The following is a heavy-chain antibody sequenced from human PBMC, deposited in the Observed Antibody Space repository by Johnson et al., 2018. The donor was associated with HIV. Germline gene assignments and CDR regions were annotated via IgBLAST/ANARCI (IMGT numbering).Heavy chain of an antibody. J-gene: IGHJ3*01. CDR1: RFTFSSYP. CDR3: ARDTAYSSTWEGAFDV. V-gene: IGHV3-30*04. Sequence: VQLVESGGGVVQPGRSLRLSCVASRFTFSSYPMHWVRQCPGKGLEWVALISYDGRNKYYTDSVKGRFTISRDNSKNTLSLQMDSLRPEDTAVYYWARDTAYSSTWEGAFDVWGQGTMVTVSS. D-gene: IGHD6-19*01. CDR2: ISYDGRNK.